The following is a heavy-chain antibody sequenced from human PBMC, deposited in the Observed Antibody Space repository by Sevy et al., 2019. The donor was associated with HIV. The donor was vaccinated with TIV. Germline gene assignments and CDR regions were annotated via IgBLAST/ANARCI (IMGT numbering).Heavy chain of an antibody. CDR1: GGTFSSYA. D-gene: IGHD2-15*01. Sequence: ASVKVSCKASGGTFSSYAISWVRQAPGQVLEWIGRIIPIFGTANYAQKFQGRVTITADESTSTAYMELSSLRAEDTAVYYCARDNTLQDIVVVVAASPYAFDIWGQGTMVTVSS. J-gene: IGHJ3*02. CDR3: ARDNTLQDIVVVVAASPYAFDI. V-gene: IGHV1-69*13. CDR2: IIPIFGTA.